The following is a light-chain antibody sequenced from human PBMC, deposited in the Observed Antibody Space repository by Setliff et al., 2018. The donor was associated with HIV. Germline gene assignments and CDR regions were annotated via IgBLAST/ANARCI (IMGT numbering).Light chain of an antibody. Sequence: QSALTQPPSAPGTPGQWVSISCSGSGSNIGTNPVHWYQQLPGTAPKLLIYATAQRPVGVPDRFSGSKSGTSASLAISRLQSEDEGDYYCAAWDGSLNGHVFGTGTKSPS. CDR2: ATA. CDR3: AAWDGSLNGHV. CDR1: GSNIGTNP. J-gene: IGLJ1*01. V-gene: IGLV1-44*01.